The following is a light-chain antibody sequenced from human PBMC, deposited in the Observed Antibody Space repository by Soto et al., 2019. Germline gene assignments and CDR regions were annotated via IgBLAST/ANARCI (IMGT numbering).Light chain of an antibody. CDR1: QSVNIY. V-gene: IGKV3-11*01. CDR3: QQRANWPLT. Sequence: EIVLTQSPATVSLSPGERVTLSCRASQSVNIYLAWYQQKPGQAPRLLIYDASNRATGVPARFSGSGSGTDFTLTISSLESEDFAICYCQQRANWPLTFGGGTKVEIK. CDR2: DAS. J-gene: IGKJ4*01.